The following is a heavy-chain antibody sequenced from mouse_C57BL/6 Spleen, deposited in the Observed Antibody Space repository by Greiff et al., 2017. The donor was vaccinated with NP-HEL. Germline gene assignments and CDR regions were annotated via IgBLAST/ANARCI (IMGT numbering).Heavy chain of an antibody. J-gene: IGHJ4*01. CDR1: GFNIKDYY. CDR3: ARSDGYYVLYYAMDY. Sequence: VQLKESGAELVKPGASVKLSCTASGFNIKDYYMHWVKQRTEQGLEWIGRIDPEDGETKYAPKFQGKATITADTSSNTAYLQLISLTSEDTAVYYCARSDGYYVLYYAMDYWGQGTSVTVSS. D-gene: IGHD2-3*01. V-gene: IGHV14-2*01. CDR2: IDPEDGET.